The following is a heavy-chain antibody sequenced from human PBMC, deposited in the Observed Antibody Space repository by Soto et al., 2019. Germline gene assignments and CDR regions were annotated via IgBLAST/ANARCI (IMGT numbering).Heavy chain of an antibody. CDR3: AGHYYDSSGYYLSPYYFDY. CDR1: GGSINNYY. CDR2: IFYSGST. V-gene: IGHV4-59*08. J-gene: IGHJ4*02. Sequence: SETLSLTCTVSGGSINNYYWSWVRQPPGKGLEWIAYIFYSGSTNYNPSLKSRVTISVDTSKNQSSLKLNSVTAADTAVYFCAGHYYDSSGYYLSPYYFDYWGQGTPVT. D-gene: IGHD3-22*01.